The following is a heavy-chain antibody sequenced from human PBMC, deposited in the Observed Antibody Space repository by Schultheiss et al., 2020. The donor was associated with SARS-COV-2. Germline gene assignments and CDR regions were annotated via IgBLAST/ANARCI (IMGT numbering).Heavy chain of an antibody. CDR2: ISGSGGST. V-gene: IGHV3-23*01. J-gene: IGHJ4*02. Sequence: GESLKISCAASGFTFSSYAMSWVRQAPGKGLEWVSAISGSGGSTYYADSVKGRFTISRDNSKNTLYLQMNSLRAEDTAVYYCAKVYPITFGGVIVQYYFDYWGQGTLVTVSS. CDR3: AKVYPITFGGVIVQYYFDY. D-gene: IGHD3-16*02. CDR1: GFTFSSYA.